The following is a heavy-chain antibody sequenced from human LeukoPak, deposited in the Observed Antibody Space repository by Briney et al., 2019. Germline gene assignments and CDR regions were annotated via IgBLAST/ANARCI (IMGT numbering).Heavy chain of an antibody. CDR2: ISSSGSTI. J-gene: IGHJ4*02. CDR3: ARGPGQQLNDY. V-gene: IGHV3-48*03. Sequence: GGSLRLSCAASGFTFSSYEMNWVRQAPGKGLEWVSYISSSGSTIYYADSVKGRFTISRDNAKNSLYLQMNSLRAEDTAVYYCARGPGQQLNDYWGQGTLVTVSS. D-gene: IGHD6-13*01. CDR1: GFTFSSYE.